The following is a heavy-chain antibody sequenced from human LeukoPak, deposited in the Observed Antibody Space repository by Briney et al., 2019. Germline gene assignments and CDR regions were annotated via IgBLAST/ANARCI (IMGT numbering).Heavy chain of an antibody. Sequence: PGGSLRLSCAASGFTFSSYAMSWVRQAPGKGLEWVSAISGSGGSTYYADSVKGRFTISRDNSKNTLYLQMNSLRAEDTAVYYCARSGLYYDSSGYPVYFDYWGQGTLVTVSS. D-gene: IGHD3-22*01. V-gene: IGHV3-23*01. J-gene: IGHJ4*02. CDR2: ISGSGGST. CDR1: GFTFSSYA. CDR3: ARSGLYYDSSGYPVYFDY.